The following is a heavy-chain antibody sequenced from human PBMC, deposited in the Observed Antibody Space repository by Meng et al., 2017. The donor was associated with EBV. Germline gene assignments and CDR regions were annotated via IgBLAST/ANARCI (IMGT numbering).Heavy chain of an antibody. CDR1: GGPFRYYA. D-gene: IGHD3-10*01. J-gene: IGHJ4*02. V-gene: IGHV1-69*01. CDR3: ASESGRGYTPDY. CDR2: FLPRLGAP. Sequence: QGPLVQSAAEVKKPGSSVKVSCKTSGGPFRYYAISWVRQAPGQGLEWLGGFLPRLGAPNYAQKFHGRVKITADESTSTHYMDLSSLRSEDTAIYYCASESGRGYTPDYWGQGTLVTVSS.